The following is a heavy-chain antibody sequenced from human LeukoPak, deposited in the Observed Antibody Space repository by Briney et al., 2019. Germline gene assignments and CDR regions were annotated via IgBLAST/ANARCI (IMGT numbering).Heavy chain of an antibody. CDR3: ARGGYCSSTSCRIHWFDP. CDR1: GGTFSSYA. Sequence: SVKVSCKASGGTFSSYAISWVRQAPGQGLEWMGGIIPIFGTANYAQKFQGRVTITADESTSTAYMELSSLRSEDTAVYYCARGGYCSSTSCRIHWFDPWGQGTLVTVSS. CDR2: IIPIFGTA. D-gene: IGHD2-2*01. J-gene: IGHJ5*02. V-gene: IGHV1-69*13.